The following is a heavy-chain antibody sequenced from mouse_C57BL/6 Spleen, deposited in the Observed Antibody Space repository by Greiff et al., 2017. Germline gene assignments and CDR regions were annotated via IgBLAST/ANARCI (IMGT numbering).Heavy chain of an antibody. Sequence: VQLQQSGAELVRPGASVTLSCKASGYTFTDYEMHWVKQTPVHGLEWIGAIDPETGGTAYNQKFKGKAILTADKSSSTAYMELRSLTSEDSAVYYCTRGVYYYVSLYYFDYWGQGTTLTVSS. CDR3: TRGVYYYVSLYYFDY. V-gene: IGHV1-15*01. CDR1: GYTFTDYE. CDR2: IDPETGGT. J-gene: IGHJ2*01. D-gene: IGHD1-1*01.